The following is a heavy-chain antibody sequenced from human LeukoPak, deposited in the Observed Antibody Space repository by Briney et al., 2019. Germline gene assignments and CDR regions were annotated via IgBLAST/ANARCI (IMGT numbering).Heavy chain of an antibody. V-gene: IGHV3-33*01. J-gene: IGHJ4*02. D-gene: IGHD5-24*01. CDR1: GFTFSSYG. CDR3: ARAREMATISPIDY. CDR2: IWYDGSNK. Sequence: GGSLRLSCAAPGFTFSSYGMHWVRQAPGKGLEWVAVIWYDGSNKYYADSVKGRFTISRDNSKNTLYLQMNSLRAEDTAVYYCARAREMATISPIDYWGQGTLVTVSS.